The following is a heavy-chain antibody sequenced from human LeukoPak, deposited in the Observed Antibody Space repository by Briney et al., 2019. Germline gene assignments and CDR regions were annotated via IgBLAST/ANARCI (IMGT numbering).Heavy chain of an antibody. J-gene: IGHJ6*03. CDR1: GYTFTDYY. CDR2: INPKSGGT. D-gene: IGHD1-20*01. V-gene: IGHV1-2*02. Sequence: ASVKVSCKASGYTFTDYYIRWVRQAPGQGLEWMGWINPKSGGTNYAQTFQGRVTMTRDTSISTVDMELSRLTSDDTAVYYCVRFVSGTTGYFYYYYMDVWGKGTTVTVSS. CDR3: VRFVSGTTGYFYYYYMDV.